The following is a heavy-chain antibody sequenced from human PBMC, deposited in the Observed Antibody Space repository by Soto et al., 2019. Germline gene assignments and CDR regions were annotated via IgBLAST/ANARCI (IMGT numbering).Heavy chain of an antibody. J-gene: IGHJ4*02. CDR1: GGSISSYY. CDR2: IYYSGST. D-gene: IGHD6-13*01. CDR3: ARGTAAAGTGY. V-gene: IGHV4-59*01. Sequence: QVQLQESGPGLVKPSETLSLTCTVSGGSISSYYWSWIRQPPGKGLEWIGYIYYSGSTNYNPSLKSRVTISVDTSKNQFSLKLSSVTAADTAVYYCARGTAAAGTGYWGQGTLVTVSS.